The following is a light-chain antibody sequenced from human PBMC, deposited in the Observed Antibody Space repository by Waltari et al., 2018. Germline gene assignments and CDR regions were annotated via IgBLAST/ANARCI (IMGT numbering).Light chain of an antibody. CDR3: QQTSSTPYT. J-gene: IGKJ2*01. Sequence: GRESQIVSSFLNCDQRNPGKAPKLLVYGASNIQTSVPSRFSAFGSGTEFTLTISALQSEDFATYFCQQTSSTPYTFGQGT. CDR1: QIVSSF. V-gene: IGKV1-39*01. CDR2: GAS.